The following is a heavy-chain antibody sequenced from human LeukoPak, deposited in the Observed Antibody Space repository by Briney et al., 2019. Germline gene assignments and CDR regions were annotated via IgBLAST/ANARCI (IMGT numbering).Heavy chain of an antibody. V-gene: IGHV1-8*01. CDR2: MNPNSGNT. J-gene: IGHJ4*02. CDR1: GYTFTSYD. Sequence: GASVKVSCEASGYTFTSYDINWVRQATGQGLEWMGWMNPNSGNTGYAQKFQGRVTMTRNTSISTAYMELSSLRSEDTAVYYCARAASIAVAGMGNYWGQGTLVTVSS. CDR3: ARAASIAVAGMGNY. D-gene: IGHD6-19*01.